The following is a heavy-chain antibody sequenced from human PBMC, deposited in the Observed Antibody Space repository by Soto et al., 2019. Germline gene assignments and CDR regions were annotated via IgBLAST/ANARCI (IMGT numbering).Heavy chain of an antibody. CDR3: ARGGLYDFWSGSYSEY. Sequence: QVQLVESGGGVVQPGRSLRLSCAASGFTFSSYAMHWVRQAPGKGLEWVAVISYDGSNKYYADSVKGRFTISRDNSKDTLYLQMNSLRAEDTAVYYCARGGLYDFWSGSYSEYWGQGTLVTVSS. CDR1: GFTFSSYA. J-gene: IGHJ4*02. V-gene: IGHV3-30-3*01. D-gene: IGHD3-3*01. CDR2: ISYDGSNK.